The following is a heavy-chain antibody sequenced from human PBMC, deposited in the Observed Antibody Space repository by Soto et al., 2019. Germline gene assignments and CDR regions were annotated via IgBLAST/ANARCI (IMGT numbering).Heavy chain of an antibody. Sequence: GGSLRLSCAASGFTFSNAWMSWVRQAPGKGLEWVGRIKSKTDGGTTDYAAPVKGRFTISRDDSKNTLYLQMNSLKTEDTAVYYCTTDPVVAASWDYWGQGTLVTVSS. CDR3: TTDPVVAASWDY. V-gene: IGHV3-15*01. CDR2: IKSKTDGGTT. J-gene: IGHJ4*02. CDR1: GFTFSNAW. D-gene: IGHD2-15*01.